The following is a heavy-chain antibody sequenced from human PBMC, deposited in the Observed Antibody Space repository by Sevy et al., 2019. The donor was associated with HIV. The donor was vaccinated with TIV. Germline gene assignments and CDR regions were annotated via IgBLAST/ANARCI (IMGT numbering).Heavy chain of an antibody. CDR1: GFTFDEYA. J-gene: IGHJ5*02. CDR3: VKDSLRFSSSQASGWFDP. Sequence: GGSLRLSCAASGFTFDEYAMHWVRQFPGKGLEWISGISWKRDDNAYADSVKGRFTISRDTAKKSPYLQMNSLRLEDTAFYYSVKDSLRFSSSQASGWFDPWGQGTLVTVSS. V-gene: IGHV3-9*01. CDR2: ISWKRDDN. D-gene: IGHD6-13*01.